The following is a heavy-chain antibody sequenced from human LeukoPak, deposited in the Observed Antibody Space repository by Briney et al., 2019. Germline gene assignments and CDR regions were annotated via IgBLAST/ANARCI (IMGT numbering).Heavy chain of an antibody. J-gene: IGHJ4*02. V-gene: IGHV3-30*18. D-gene: IGHD1-14*01. CDR3: AKDRSTTWACDY. Sequence: GGSLRLSCAAPGFTFSSDAMHWVRQAPGKGLEWVAFISYDGNIKRYADSVKGRFTISRDNSKNTLYLQMNSLRAEDTAVYHCAKDRSTTWACDYWGQGTLVTVSS. CDR1: GFTFSSDA. CDR2: ISYDGNIK.